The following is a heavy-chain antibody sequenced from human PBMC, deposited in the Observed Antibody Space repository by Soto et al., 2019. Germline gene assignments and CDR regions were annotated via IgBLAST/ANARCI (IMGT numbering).Heavy chain of an antibody. CDR2: IYYSGST. Sequence: SETLSLTCTVSGGSISSSSYYWGWIRQPPGKGLEWIGSIYYSGSTYYNPSLKSRVTISVDTSKNQFSLKLRSEDTAVYYCAGSPGFKRVVIGYYYYYGMDVWGQGTTVTVSS. CDR1: GGSISSSSYY. CDR3: AGSPGFKRVVIGYYYYYGMDV. J-gene: IGHJ6*02. D-gene: IGHD3-3*01. V-gene: IGHV4-39*01.